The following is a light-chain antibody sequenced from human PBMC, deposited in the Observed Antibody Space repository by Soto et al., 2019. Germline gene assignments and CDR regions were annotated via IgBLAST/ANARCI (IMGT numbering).Light chain of an antibody. J-gene: IGKJ4*01. CDR3: QQLNSYPLT. V-gene: IGKV1-9*01. CDR1: QGISSH. CDR2: AAS. Sequence: DIQLTQSPSFLSASVGDRVTITCRATQGISSHLAWYQGKPGKDPKLLIYAASTLQSGVPSRFSGSGSGTEFTLTISSLQPEDFATYYCQQLNSYPLTFGGGTKVEIK.